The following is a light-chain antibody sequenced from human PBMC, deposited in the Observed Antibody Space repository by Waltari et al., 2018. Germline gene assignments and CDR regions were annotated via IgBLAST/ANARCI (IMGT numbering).Light chain of an antibody. J-gene: IGKJ1*01. CDR1: QSITNW. CDR2: KAS. CDR3: QHYNSFSRT. V-gene: IGKV1-5*03. Sequence: DFQMTHSPSILSAFVGARVTITCRASQSITNWLAWYQQRPGKAPKLLVYKASNLKSNVPSRFSGSGSGTEFTLTITSLQPDDVATYYCQHYNSFSRTFGQGTKVQIK.